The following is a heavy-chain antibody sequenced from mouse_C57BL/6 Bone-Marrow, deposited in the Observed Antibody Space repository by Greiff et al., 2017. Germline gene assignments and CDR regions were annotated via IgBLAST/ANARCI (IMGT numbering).Heavy chain of an antibody. J-gene: IGHJ4*01. V-gene: IGHV1-50*01. Sequence: QVQLQQPGAELVMPGASVKLSCKASGYTFTSYWMQWVKQRPGQGLEWIGEIDPSDSYTNYNQKFQGKATLTVDTASSTAYMQLSSLTSEVSSVYYCARDVSGSYAMDYWGQGTSVTVSS. D-gene: IGHD3-2*02. CDR3: ARDVSGSYAMDY. CDR2: IDPSDSYT. CDR1: GYTFTSYW.